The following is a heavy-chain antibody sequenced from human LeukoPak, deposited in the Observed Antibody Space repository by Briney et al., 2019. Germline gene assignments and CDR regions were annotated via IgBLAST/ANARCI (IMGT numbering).Heavy chain of an antibody. D-gene: IGHD5-18*01. CDR3: ARGTERLPRSAFDI. V-gene: IGHV3-74*03. Sequence: PGGYLRLSCAASGLTYRNYWMHWVRQAPGKGLEWVSRINGDGNSITSVDSVKGRFTISRDNAKNTLHLQMNSLRVEDTAVYYCARGTERLPRSAFDIWGQGTLVTVSS. CDR1: GLTYRNYW. J-gene: IGHJ3*02. CDR2: INGDGNSI.